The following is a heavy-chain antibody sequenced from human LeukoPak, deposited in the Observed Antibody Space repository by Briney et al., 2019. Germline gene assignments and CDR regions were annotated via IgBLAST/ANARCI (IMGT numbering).Heavy chain of an antibody. D-gene: IGHD6-19*01. Sequence: GGSLRLSCAVSGLTFNNYAMSWVRQAPGKGLEWVSGISGRGASKYYADSVKGRFTISRDNSKNTLYLQMNSLRAEDTAVYYCAKDRSGWYRNFDYWGQGTLVTVSS. CDR1: GLTFNNYA. CDR2: ISGRGASK. J-gene: IGHJ4*02. CDR3: AKDRSGWYRNFDY. V-gene: IGHV3-23*01.